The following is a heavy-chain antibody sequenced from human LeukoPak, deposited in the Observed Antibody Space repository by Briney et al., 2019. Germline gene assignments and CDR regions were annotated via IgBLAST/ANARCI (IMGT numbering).Heavy chain of an antibody. CDR2: ISGSGTST. CDR1: GFTFSSYA. Sequence: GSLRLSCVASGFTFSSYAMSWVRQGPGKGLEWVSAISGSGTSTYHADSVKGRFTISRDNPKNTLYLQMNSLRAEDTAIYYCAKDSYYYVGSGYNYYVDYWGQGTLVTVSS. CDR3: AKDSYYYVGSGYNYYVDY. V-gene: IGHV3-23*01. J-gene: IGHJ4*02. D-gene: IGHD3-22*01.